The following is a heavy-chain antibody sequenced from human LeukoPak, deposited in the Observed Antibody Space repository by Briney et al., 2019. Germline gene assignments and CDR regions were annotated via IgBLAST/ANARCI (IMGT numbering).Heavy chain of an antibody. J-gene: IGHJ6*02. CDR2: INPSGGST. D-gene: IGHD2-21*02. V-gene: IGHV1-46*01. CDR3: ARDVVVSAGFYQFYGTDV. CDR1: GYTFSTYY. Sequence: PEASVKVSCKASGYTFSTYYMHWVRQAPGPGLEWVGVINPSGGSTGYAQKFQGRVTMTRDTSTSTVYMELSSLRSEDTAVYYCARDVVVSAGFYQFYGTDVWGQGTTVTVSS.